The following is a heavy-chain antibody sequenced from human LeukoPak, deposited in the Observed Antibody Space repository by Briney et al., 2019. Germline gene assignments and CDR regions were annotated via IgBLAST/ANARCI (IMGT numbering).Heavy chain of an antibody. CDR2: MNPNSGNT. D-gene: IGHD3-10*01. Sequence: ASVKVSCKASGYTFTSYDINWVRQATGQGLEWMGWMNPNSGNTGYAQKFQGRVTITRNTSISTAYMELSSLRSEDTAVYYCARSITMVRGVIFARWFDPWGQGTLVTVSS. CDR3: ARSITMVRGVIFARWFDP. CDR1: GYTFTSYD. V-gene: IGHV1-8*03. J-gene: IGHJ5*02.